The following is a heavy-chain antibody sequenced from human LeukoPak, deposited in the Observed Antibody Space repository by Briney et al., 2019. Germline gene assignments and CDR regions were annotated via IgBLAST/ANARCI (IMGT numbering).Heavy chain of an antibody. CDR1: GGTFSSYA. D-gene: IGHD6-19*01. J-gene: IGHJ4*02. CDR3: ARDHYSSGYDY. Sequence: ASVKVSCKASGGTFSSYAISWVRQAPGQGLEWMGGIIPIFGTANYAQKFQGRVTITADKSTSTAYMELGSLRSEDTAVYYCARDHYSSGYDYWGQGTLVTVSS. CDR2: IIPIFGTA. V-gene: IGHV1-69*06.